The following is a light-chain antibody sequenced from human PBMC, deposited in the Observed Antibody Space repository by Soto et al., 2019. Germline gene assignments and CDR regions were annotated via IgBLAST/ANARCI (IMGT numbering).Light chain of an antibody. CDR3: QQRNYWPIT. CDR2: DAS. CDR1: QSISSY. V-gene: IGKV3-11*01. J-gene: IGKJ5*01. Sequence: ENVLTQSPATLSLSPGERATLSCRASQSISSYLAWYQQKPGQAPRLLIYDASNRATAIPARFSGSGSGTDFTLTISSLEPEDFAVYYCQQRNYWPITFGQGTRLEIK.